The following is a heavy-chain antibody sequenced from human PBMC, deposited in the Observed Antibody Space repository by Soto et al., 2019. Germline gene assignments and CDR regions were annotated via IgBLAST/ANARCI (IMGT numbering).Heavy chain of an antibody. Sequence: SETLSLTCTVSGGSISSYYWSWIRQPPGKGLEWIGYIYYSGSTNYNPSLKSRVTISVDTSKNQFSLKLSSVTAADTAVYYCARDELRYCSSTSCYGNDAFDIWGQGTMVTVSS. CDR1: GGSISSYY. J-gene: IGHJ3*02. D-gene: IGHD2-2*01. CDR3: ARDELRYCSSTSCYGNDAFDI. V-gene: IGHV4-59*01. CDR2: IYYSGST.